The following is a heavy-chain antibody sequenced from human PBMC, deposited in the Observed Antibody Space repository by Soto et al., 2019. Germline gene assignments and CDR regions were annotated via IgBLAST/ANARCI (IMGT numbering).Heavy chain of an antibody. CDR1: GTSIRHDNFY. Sequence: QVRLQESVQGLVRPSQTLSLICTVSGTSIRHDNFYWSFLRQRRGTGLEWLGYISYGGITFYNPSLESRIFMSVDRSNNKFSLNLKSVAAADTAMYYCARDLDVVVTGRGAFALWGPGTLVTVSS. CDR3: ARDLDVVVTGRGAFAL. V-gene: IGHV4-31*03. D-gene: IGHD6-19*01. CDR2: ISYGGIT. J-gene: IGHJ3*01.